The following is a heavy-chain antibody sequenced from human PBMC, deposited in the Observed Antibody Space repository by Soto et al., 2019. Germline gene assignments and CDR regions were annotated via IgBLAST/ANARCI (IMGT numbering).Heavy chain of an antibody. D-gene: IGHD3-3*01. CDR3: ARDTYDYWFDP. CDR1: GGTFSSYT. CDR2: IIPILGIA. J-gene: IGHJ5*02. Sequence: QVQLVQSGAEVKKPGSSVKVSCKASGGTFSSYTISWVRQAPGQGLEWMGRIIPILGIANYAQKLQGRVTITADKSTSTAYMELSSLRSEDTAVYYCARDTYDYWFDPWGQGTLVTVSS. V-gene: IGHV1-69*08.